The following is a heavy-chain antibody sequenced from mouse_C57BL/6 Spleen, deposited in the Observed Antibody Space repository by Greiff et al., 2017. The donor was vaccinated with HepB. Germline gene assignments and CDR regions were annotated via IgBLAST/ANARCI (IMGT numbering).Heavy chain of an antibody. CDR3: ARYSNYGWYFDV. CDR1: GYSITSGYD. Sequence: EVKLVESGPGMVKPSQSLSLTCTVTGYSITSGYDWHWIRHFPGNKLEWMGYISYSGSTNYNPSLKSRISITHDTSKNHFFLKLNSVTTEDTATYYCARYSNYGWYFDVWGTGTTVTVSS. CDR2: ISYSGST. V-gene: IGHV3-1*01. D-gene: IGHD2-5*01. J-gene: IGHJ1*03.